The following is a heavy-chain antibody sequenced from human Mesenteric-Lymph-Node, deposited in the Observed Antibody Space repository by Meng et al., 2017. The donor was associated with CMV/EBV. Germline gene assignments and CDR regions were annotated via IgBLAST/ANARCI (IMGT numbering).Heavy chain of an antibody. V-gene: IGHV3-7*01. CDR1: GFTFSTYW. D-gene: IGHD7-27*01. CDR3: TTDLNWVSY. CDR2: INQDGSDI. Sequence: GESLNISCAASGFTFSTYWLTWVRQAPGKGLEWVANINQDGSDIYYVDSVKGRFTISRDNAKNSLFLQINSLTVEDTAVYYCTTDLNWVSYWGQGTLVTVSS. J-gene: IGHJ4*02.